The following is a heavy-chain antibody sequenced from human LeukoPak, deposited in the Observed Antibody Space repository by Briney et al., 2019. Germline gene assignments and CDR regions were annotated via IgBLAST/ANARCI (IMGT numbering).Heavy chain of an antibody. D-gene: IGHD1-20*01. CDR2: INHSGST. J-gene: IGHJ4*02. Sequence: PSETLSLTCAVYGGSFSGYYWSWIRQPPGKGLEWIGEINHSGSTNYNPSLKSRVTISVDRSKNQFSLKLSSVTAADTAVYYCAREGITGTVDYWGQGTLVTVSS. CDR3: AREGITGTVDY. V-gene: IGHV4-34*01. CDR1: GGSFSGYY.